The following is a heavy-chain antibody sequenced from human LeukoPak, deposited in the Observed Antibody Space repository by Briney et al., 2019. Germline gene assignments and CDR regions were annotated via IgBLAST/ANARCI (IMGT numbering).Heavy chain of an antibody. CDR3: ARDPTASGWSGYLDY. J-gene: IGHJ4*02. CDR1: GFTFSSYV. V-gene: IGHV3-30-3*01. D-gene: IGHD6-19*01. CDR2: ISYDGSNK. Sequence: GGSLRLSCAASGFTFSSYVMHWVRQAPGKGLEWVALISYDGSNKHYADSVKGRFTISRDNSKDTVYLQMNRLRTEDTAVYYCARDPTASGWSGYLDYWGQGTLVTVSS.